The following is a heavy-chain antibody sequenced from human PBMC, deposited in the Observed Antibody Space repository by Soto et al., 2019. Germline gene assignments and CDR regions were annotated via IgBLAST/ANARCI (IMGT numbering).Heavy chain of an antibody. V-gene: IGHV4-30-2*01. CDR3: ARYEGTGGSWSYNWFDP. CDR2: MSHSGTP. J-gene: IGHJ5*02. Sequence: QLQLQESGSGLLKPSQTLSLTCAVSGGSISSDDSSWSWIRQPPGKGLEWIGYMSHSGTPYYNPSLKSRSTISVDRSNNHFSLKLRSVTAAETAVYYCARYEGTGGSWSYNWFDPWGQGTLVTVSS. D-gene: IGHD2-15*01. CDR1: GGSISSDDSS.